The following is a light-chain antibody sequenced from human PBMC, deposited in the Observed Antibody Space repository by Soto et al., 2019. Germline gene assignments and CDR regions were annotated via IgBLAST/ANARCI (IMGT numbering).Light chain of an antibody. V-gene: IGKV3-11*01. Sequence: EIVLTQSPATLSLSPGERATLSCRASQSVSSYLAWYQQKPGQAPRLLIYDASNRATGIPARFSGIGSGTDLTLTISSLEPEDFAVYYCQQRSNWPLTFGGGTKVEIK. CDR2: DAS. CDR3: QQRSNWPLT. J-gene: IGKJ4*01. CDR1: QSVSSY.